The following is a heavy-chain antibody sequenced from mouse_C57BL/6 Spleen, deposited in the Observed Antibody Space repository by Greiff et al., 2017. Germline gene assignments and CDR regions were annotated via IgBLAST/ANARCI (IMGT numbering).Heavy chain of an antibody. Sequence: EVKVVESEGGLVQPGSSMKLSCTASGFTFSDYYMAWVRQVPEKGLEWVANINYDGSSTYYLDSLKSRFIISRDNAKNILYLQMSSLKSEDTATYYCARVADYYGPLDDWGQGTTLTVSS. J-gene: IGHJ2*01. CDR1: GFTFSDYY. CDR2: INYDGSST. CDR3: ARVADYYGPLDD. V-gene: IGHV5-16*01. D-gene: IGHD1-1*01.